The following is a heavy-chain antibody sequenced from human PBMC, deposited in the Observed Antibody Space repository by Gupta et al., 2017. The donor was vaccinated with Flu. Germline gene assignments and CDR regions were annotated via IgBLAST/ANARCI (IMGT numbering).Heavy chain of an antibody. CDR1: AGPITSHTHH. CDR2: VYYSGNI. V-gene: IGHV4-39*01. CDR3: AGGGTGYCSGDNCDTDPRVDAYDF. J-gene: IGHJ3*01. D-gene: IGHD2-15*01. Sequence: QLQLQESGPGRVTLSETLSLSCSFSAGPITSHTHHWGWIRRPPGKGLGRIGSVYYSGNIYYSPSLRSRVSISMDTSRNQFSLKLTSVTAADTALYYCAGGGTGYCSGDNCDTDPRVDAYDFWGQGTEVTVSS.